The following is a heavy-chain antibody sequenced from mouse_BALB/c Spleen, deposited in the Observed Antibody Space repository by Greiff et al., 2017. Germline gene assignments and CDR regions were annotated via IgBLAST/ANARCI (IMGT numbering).Heavy chain of an antibody. CDR1: GFTFSSFG. CDR3: ARDGLRRGSYAMDY. D-gene: IGHD2-2*01. V-gene: IGHV5-17*02. CDR2: ISSGSSTI. J-gene: IGHJ4*01. Sequence: EVKLVESGGGLVQPGGSRKLSCAASGFTFSSFGMHWVRQAPEKGLEWVAYISSGSSTIYYADTVKGRFTISRDNPKNTLFLQMTSLRSEDTAMYYCARDGLRRGSYAMDYWGQGTSVTVSS.